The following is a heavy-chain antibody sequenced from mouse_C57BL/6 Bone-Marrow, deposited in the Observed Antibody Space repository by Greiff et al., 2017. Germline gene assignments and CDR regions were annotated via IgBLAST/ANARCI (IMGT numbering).Heavy chain of an antibody. J-gene: IGHJ2*01. CDR3: ARAPIQYYFDY. V-gene: IGHV5-4*03. CDR1: GFTFSSYA. Sequence: DVKLVESGGGLVKPGGSLKLSCAASGFTFSSYAMSWVRQTPEKRLEWVATISDGGSYTYYPDNVKGRFTISRDNAKNNLYLQMSHLKSEDTAMYYCARAPIQYYFDYWGQGTTLTVSA. CDR2: ISDGGSYT.